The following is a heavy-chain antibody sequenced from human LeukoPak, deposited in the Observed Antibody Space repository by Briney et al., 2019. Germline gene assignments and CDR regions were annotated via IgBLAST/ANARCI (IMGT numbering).Heavy chain of an antibody. CDR3: ARRTSGTYLDY. CDR1: GYIFTSYL. J-gene: IGHJ4*02. CDR2: IYPGDSDT. D-gene: IGHD1-1*01. V-gene: IGHV5-51*01. Sequence: GESLKISCKGSGYIFTSYLIGWVRQMPGKGLEWMGIIYPGDSDTRYSPSFQGQVTISADKSISTAYLQWNSLKASDTAMYFCARRTSGTYLDYWGQGTLVTVSP.